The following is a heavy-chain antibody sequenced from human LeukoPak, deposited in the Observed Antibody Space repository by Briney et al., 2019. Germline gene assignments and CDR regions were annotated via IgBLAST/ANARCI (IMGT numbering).Heavy chain of an antibody. CDR2: MNPNSGNT. D-gene: IGHD2-8*01. V-gene: IGHV1-8*01. Sequence: ASVTVSCTASGYTFTSYDINWVRQATGQGLEWMGWMNPNSGNTGYAQKFQGRVTMTRNTSISTAYMELSSLRSEDTAVYYCARGPRIVLMVYAPSYGMDVWGQGTTVTVSS. CDR1: GYTFTSYD. J-gene: IGHJ6*02. CDR3: ARGPRIVLMVYAPSYGMDV.